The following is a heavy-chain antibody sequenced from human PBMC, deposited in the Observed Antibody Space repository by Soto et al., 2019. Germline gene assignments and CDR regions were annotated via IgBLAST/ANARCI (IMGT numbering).Heavy chain of an antibody. D-gene: IGHD3-22*01. CDR1: GFAFSDHF. V-gene: IGHV3-11*05. CDR2: ISSGSTYT. J-gene: IGHJ5*02. Sequence: GGSLRLSCAASGFAFSDHFMTWIRQAPGKGLEWISYISSGSTYTKYADSVKGRITISRDDAKNSLYLQMHSLRAEDTAVYYCARDSYDSSGYYYGALDNWFDPWGQGTLVTVSS. CDR3: ARDSYDSSGYYYGALDNWFDP.